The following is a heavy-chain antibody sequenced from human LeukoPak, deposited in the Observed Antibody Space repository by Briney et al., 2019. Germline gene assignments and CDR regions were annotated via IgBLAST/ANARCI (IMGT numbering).Heavy chain of an antibody. Sequence: GGSLRLSCAASGFTFSGYGMHWVRHAPVIWLERAAVISYDGSNKYCADSVKGRFTISRDNSKNTLYLQMNSLRAEDTAVYYCAKVRVEMATIQGFDYWGQGTLVTVSS. CDR2: ISYDGSNK. D-gene: IGHD5-24*01. J-gene: IGHJ4*02. CDR1: GFTFSGYG. CDR3: AKVRVEMATIQGFDY. V-gene: IGHV3-30*18.